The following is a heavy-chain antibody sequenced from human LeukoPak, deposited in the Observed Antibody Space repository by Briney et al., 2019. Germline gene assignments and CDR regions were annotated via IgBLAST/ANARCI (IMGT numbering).Heavy chain of an antibody. D-gene: IGHD6-19*01. CDR3: ARHKGARIAVSGTLWFDP. CDR2: IYYSGST. J-gene: IGHJ5*02. Sequence: SETLSLTCTVSGGSVSSGSYYWSWIRQPPGKGLEWIGSIYYSGSTYYNPSLKSRVTISVDMPNNQFSLKLSSVTAADTAVYYCARHKGARIAVSGTLWFDPWGQGTLVTVSS. CDR1: GGSVSSGSYY. V-gene: IGHV4-39*01.